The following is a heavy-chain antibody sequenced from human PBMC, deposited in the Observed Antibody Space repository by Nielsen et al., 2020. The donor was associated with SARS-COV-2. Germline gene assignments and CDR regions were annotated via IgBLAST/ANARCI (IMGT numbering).Heavy chain of an antibody. V-gene: IGHV3-48*03. CDR1: GVTFSSYE. J-gene: IGHJ4*02. CDR3: ARLAVAVGDY. D-gene: IGHD6-19*01. CDR2: ISSSGSTI. Sequence: GGSLRLSCAASGVTFSSYEMNWVRQAPGKGLEWVSYISSSGSTIYYADSVKGRFTISRDNAKNSLYLLMNSLRAEDTAVYYCARLAVAVGDYWGQGTLVTVSS.